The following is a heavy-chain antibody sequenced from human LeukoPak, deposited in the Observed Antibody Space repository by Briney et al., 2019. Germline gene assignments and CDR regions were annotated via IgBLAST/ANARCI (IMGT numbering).Heavy chain of an antibody. J-gene: IGHJ5*02. CDR3: VRIPAVAGTSWFDP. V-gene: IGHV1-8*03. CDR2: MNPNSGNT. Sequence: GASVKVSCKASGYTFTSYDINWVRQATGRGLEWMGWMNPNSGNTGYAQKFQGRVTITRNTSISTAYMELSSLRSEDTAVYYCVRIPAVAGTSWFDPWGQGTLVTVSS. D-gene: IGHD6-19*01. CDR1: GYTFTSYD.